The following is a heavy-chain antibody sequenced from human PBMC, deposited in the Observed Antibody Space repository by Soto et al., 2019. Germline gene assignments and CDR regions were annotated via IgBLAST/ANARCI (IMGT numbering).Heavy chain of an antibody. J-gene: IGHJ3*02. CDR3: TRVPTPVPAAIDI. CDR1: GFTFSDYY. D-gene: IGHD2-15*01. Sequence: GGSLRLSCTASGFTFSDYYMDWVRQAPGKGLDWVGRIRNEANSYTAVYAASVTGRFTMSRDDSKNSLYLQMDSLKTEDTAVYYCTRVPTPVPAAIDIWGQGTMVTVSS. CDR2: IRNEANSYTA. V-gene: IGHV3-72*01.